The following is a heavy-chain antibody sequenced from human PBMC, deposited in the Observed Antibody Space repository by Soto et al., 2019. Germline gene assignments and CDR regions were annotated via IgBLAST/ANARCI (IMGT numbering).Heavy chain of an antibody. CDR2: IYPGDSDT. CDR1: GYSFTNYW. V-gene: IGHV5-51*01. Sequence: PGESLKISCKGSGYSFTNYWIGWVRQMPGKGLEWMGIIYPGDSDTRYSPSFQGQVTISADKSIGTAYVQWSSLKASDTAMYYCARLYGSGSYYNLGDYWGQGTLVTVSS. D-gene: IGHD3-10*01. J-gene: IGHJ4*02. CDR3: ARLYGSGSYYNLGDY.